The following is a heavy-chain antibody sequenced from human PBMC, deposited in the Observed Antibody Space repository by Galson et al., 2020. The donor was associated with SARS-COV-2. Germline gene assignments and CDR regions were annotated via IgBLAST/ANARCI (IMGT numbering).Heavy chain of an antibody. CDR2: IKQDGSEK. J-gene: IGHJ1*01. Sequence: GGSLRLSCAASGFTFSSYWMSWVRQAPGKGLEWVANIKQDGSEKYYVDSVKGRFTISRDNAKNSLYLQMNSLRAEDTAVYYCATTVTTHSSPVEYFQHWGQGTLVTVSS. CDR1: GFTFSSYW. D-gene: IGHD4-17*01. CDR3: ATTVTTHSSPVEYFQH. V-gene: IGHV3-7*01.